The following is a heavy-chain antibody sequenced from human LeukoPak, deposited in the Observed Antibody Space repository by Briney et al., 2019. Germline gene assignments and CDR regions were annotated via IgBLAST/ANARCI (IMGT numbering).Heavy chain of an antibody. D-gene: IGHD1-26*01. CDR1: GFTFSSYS. Sequence: GGSLRLSCVASGFTFSSYSMNWVRQAPGKGLEWVSYITSSSSTIYYADSVKGRFTISRDNAKNSLYLQMNSLRAEDTAVYCCARDVVGAPIEWGQGTLVTVSS. V-gene: IGHV3-48*01. CDR2: ITSSSSTI. CDR3: ARDVVGAPIE. J-gene: IGHJ4*02.